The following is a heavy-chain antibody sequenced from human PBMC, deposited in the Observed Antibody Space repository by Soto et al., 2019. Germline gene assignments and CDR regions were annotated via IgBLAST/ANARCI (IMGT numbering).Heavy chain of an antibody. CDR1: GFTFSSFW. CDR2: IKHDGSEK. J-gene: IGHJ4*02. D-gene: IGHD1-26*01. Sequence: LRLSCAASGFTFSSFWMTWVRQAPGKGLEWVANIKHDGSEKYYVESVKGRFTISRDNARNSLFLEMKSLRSEDTAVYSCVRDRSGSYLEGFDYWGQGTLVTVSS. V-gene: IGHV3-7*01. CDR3: VRDRSGSYLEGFDY.